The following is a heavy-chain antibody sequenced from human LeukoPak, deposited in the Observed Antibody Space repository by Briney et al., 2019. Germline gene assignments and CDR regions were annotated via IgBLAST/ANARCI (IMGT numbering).Heavy chain of an antibody. CDR1: GFTFSNYW. V-gene: IGHV4-59*01. J-gene: IGHJ3*02. CDR3: AREEVPHGFDI. Sequence: GSLRLSCAASGFTFSNYWMYWIRQPPGKGLEYIGYIYYSGSTNYNPSLKSRVTMSLDTSKNQFSLKLSSVTAADTAVYYCAREEVPHGFDIWGQGTMVTVSS. CDR2: IYYSGST.